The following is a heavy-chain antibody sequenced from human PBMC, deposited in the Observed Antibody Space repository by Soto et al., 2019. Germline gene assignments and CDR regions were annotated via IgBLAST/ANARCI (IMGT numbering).Heavy chain of an antibody. D-gene: IGHD1-1*01. J-gene: IGHJ6*02. CDR1: GYSFTTYW. CDR3: ARHEATYNNFYGMDV. Sequence: GESLKISCKSYGYSFTTYWIAWVRQMSGKGLEWMGSIHPGESDTRYSPSFQGQVTISADRSITTAYLQWSSLKASDTAMYYCARHEATYNNFYGMDVWGQGTTVTVSS. CDR2: IHPGESDT. V-gene: IGHV5-51*01.